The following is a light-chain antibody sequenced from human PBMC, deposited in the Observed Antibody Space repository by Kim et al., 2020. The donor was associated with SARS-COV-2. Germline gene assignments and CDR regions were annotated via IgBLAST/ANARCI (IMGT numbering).Light chain of an antibody. CDR2: GAS. V-gene: IGKV3-20*01. CDR1: QSVSSSY. Sequence: EIVLTQSPVTLSLSPGERSTLSCRASQSVSSSYLAWYQQTPGQAPRLFIYGASSRATGIPDRFSGSGSGTDFTLTISRLEPEDFAVYYGQQYGSSPYTFGQGTKLEI. J-gene: IGKJ2*01. CDR3: QQYGSSPYT.